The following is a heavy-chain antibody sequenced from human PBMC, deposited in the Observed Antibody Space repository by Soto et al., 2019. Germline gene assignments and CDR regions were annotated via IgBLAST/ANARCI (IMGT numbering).Heavy chain of an antibody. V-gene: IGHV1-18*01. Sequence: VQLVQSGAEVKKPGASVKVYCKASDYTFTSYGISWVRQAPGQGLEWMGWISAHNGNTKYAQKLQGRVTMTTDTSTSTAYMELRSLRSDDTAVYYCVRDLAVGLVDYWGQGTLVTVSS. J-gene: IGHJ4*02. D-gene: IGHD6-19*01. CDR1: DYTFTSYG. CDR3: VRDLAVGLVDY. CDR2: ISAHNGNT.